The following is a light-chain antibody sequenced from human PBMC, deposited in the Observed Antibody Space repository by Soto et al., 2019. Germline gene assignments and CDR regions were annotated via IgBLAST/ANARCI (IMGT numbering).Light chain of an antibody. Sequence: EIVLTQSPATLSVSPGERATLSCRASQSVGNNFAWYQQKPGQAPRLLIFATSTRATGVPARFSGSGSGTEFTHTISRLQSEDFAVYYCQQYGDWPLTFGGGAKVEIE. CDR2: ATS. J-gene: IGKJ4*01. CDR1: QSVGNN. V-gene: IGKV3-15*01. CDR3: QQYGDWPLT.